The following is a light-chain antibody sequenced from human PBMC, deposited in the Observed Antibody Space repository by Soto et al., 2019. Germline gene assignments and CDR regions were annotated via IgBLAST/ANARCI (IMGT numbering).Light chain of an antibody. CDR3: SSYASYYTRA. V-gene: IGLV2-14*01. CDR1: NSDVGSFNF. J-gene: IGLJ1*01. Sequence: QSALTQPASVSGSPGQSITISCTGTNSDVGSFNFISWYQQHPGKAPKLIIYEVSRRPSGVSNRFSGSKSGNTASLTISGLQAEDEADYYCSSYASYYTRAFGSGTKLTVL. CDR2: EVS.